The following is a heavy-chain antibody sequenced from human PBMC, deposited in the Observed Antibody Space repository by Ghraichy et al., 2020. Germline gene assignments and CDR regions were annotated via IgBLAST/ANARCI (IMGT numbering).Heavy chain of an antibody. CDR2: ISTSAT. CDR3: AKERSPRTTSAWAPAHFYS. V-gene: IGHV3-23*01. Sequence: GGSLRLSCAASGFTFSSYAMSWVRQAPGKGLEWVSGISTSATYYTDSVKGRFIVSRDNSKTTLYLQMNSLRVDDTAVYYCAKERSPRTTSAWAPAHFYSWGQGTLVTVSS. CDR1: GFTFSSYA. D-gene: IGHD6-19*01. J-gene: IGHJ4*02.